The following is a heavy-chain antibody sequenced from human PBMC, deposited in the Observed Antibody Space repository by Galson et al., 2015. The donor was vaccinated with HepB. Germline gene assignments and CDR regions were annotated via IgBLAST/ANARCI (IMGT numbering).Heavy chain of an antibody. CDR1: GISFSSYS. V-gene: IGHV3-48*01. J-gene: IGHJ3*01. CDR2: ISASGTAI. D-gene: IGHD1-26*01. CDR3: GRGFSD. Sequence: SLRLSCAVSGISFSSYSMNWVRQAPGKGLEWVSYISASGTAIYYTDSVKGRFTISRDNAKDSLYLQMNSLRAEDTAVYYCGRGFSDWGQGTMVTVSS.